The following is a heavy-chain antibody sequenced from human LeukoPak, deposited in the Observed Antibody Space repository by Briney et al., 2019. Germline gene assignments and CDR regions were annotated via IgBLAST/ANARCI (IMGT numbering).Heavy chain of an antibody. CDR3: AKDRYCDGGSCFYDPLDM. CDR2: IQYDGSYP. D-gene: IGHD2-15*01. Sequence: GGSLRLSCIASGFSFSRYGMHWVRQAPGKGLEWVALIQYDGSYPNYVDSVKGRFTIYRDNSKNPLFLQMNSLREEDTAVYHCAKDRYCDGGSCFYDPLDMRGQGAMVSVSS. CDR1: GFSFSRYG. V-gene: IGHV3-30*02. J-gene: IGHJ3*02.